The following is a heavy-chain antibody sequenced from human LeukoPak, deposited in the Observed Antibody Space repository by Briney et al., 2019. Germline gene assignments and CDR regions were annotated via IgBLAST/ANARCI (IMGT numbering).Heavy chain of an antibody. V-gene: IGHV3-23*01. D-gene: IGHD5-24*01. Sequence: PGGSLRLSCAASGFTFSSYAMSWVRQAPGKGLEWVSAISGSGGSTYYADSVKGRFTISRDNAKNSLYLQMNSLRAEDTAMYHCAKVGTRMVTIVAPYYMDVWGKGTTVTVSS. CDR2: ISGSGGST. J-gene: IGHJ6*03. CDR3: AKVGTRMVTIVAPYYMDV. CDR1: GFTFSSYA.